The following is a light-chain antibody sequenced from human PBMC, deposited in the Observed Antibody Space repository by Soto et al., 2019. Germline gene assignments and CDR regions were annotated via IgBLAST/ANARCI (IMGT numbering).Light chain of an antibody. CDR3: CSYAVTSTYV. CDR1: SSDVGSYNL. Sequence: QSVLTQPASVSGSPGQSITISCTGTSSDVGSYNLVSWYQQHPGKAPKLMIYEVSKRPSGVSNRFSGPKSGNTASLTISGLQAEDEADYYCCSYAVTSTYVFGTGTKVTVL. CDR2: EVS. J-gene: IGLJ1*01. V-gene: IGLV2-23*02.